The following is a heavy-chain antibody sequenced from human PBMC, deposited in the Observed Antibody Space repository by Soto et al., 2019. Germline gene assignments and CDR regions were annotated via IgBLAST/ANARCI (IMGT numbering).Heavy chain of an antibody. V-gene: IGHV3-15*07. Sequence: GGSLRLSCAASGFTFSNAWMNWVRQAPGKGLEWVGRIKSKTDGGTTDYAAPVKGRFTISRDDSKNTLYLQMNSLKTEDTAVYYCTRPRGYYYYYGMDVWGQGTTVTVSS. CDR2: IKSKTDGGTT. CDR1: GFTFSNAW. CDR3: TRPRGYYYYYGMDV. J-gene: IGHJ6*02.